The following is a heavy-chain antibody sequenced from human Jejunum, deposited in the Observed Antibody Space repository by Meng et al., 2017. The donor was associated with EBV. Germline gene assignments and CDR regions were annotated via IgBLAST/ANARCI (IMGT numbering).Heavy chain of an antibody. J-gene: IGHJ4*02. Sequence: QVQLQESGPGLVNPSGXXXXXCXFSGGSITSSDWWTWVRQPPGEGLEWIGEIYHDGSSNYSPSLKSRVTILLDKSENHFSLKLNSVTAADTAVYYCARVRCSGGSCFYFDYWGQGALVTVSS. CDR3: ARVRCSGGSCFYFDY. V-gene: IGHV4-4*02. CDR1: GGSITSSDW. D-gene: IGHD2-15*01. CDR2: IYHDGSS.